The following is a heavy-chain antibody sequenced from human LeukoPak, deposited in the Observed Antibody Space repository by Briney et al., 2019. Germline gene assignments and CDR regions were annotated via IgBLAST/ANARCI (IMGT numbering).Heavy chain of an antibody. Sequence: SETLSLTCTVSGVSISSYYWSWIRQPPGKGLEWIGYISYSGSTNYSPSLKSRVTISVDTSKNQFSLKLSSVTAADTAVYYCARAASSWSLDCWGQGTLVTVSS. CDR1: GVSISSYY. V-gene: IGHV4-59*01. CDR2: ISYSGST. CDR3: ARAASSWSLDC. J-gene: IGHJ4*02. D-gene: IGHD6-13*01.